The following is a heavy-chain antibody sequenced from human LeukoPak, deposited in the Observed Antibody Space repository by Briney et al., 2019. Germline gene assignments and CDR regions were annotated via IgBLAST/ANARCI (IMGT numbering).Heavy chain of an antibody. J-gene: IGHJ4*02. V-gene: IGHV3-48*03. CDR1: GFTFSSYE. CDR2: ISSSGSTI. CDR3: ARDGYSGGYCVDY. Sequence: GGSLRLSCAASGFTFSSYEMNWVRQAPGKGLEWVSYISSSGSTIYYADSVKGRFTISRDNAKNSLYLQMNSLRAEDTAVYYCARDGYSGGYCVDYWGQGTLVTVSS. D-gene: IGHD1-26*01.